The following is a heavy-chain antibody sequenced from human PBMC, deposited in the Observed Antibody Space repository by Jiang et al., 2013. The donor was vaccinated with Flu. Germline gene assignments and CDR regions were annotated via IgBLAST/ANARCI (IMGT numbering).Heavy chain of an antibody. CDR2: IYYSGST. Sequence: GSGLVKPSQTLSLTCTVSGGSISSGDYYWSWIRQPPGKGLEWIGYIYYSGSTYYNPSLKSRVTISVDTSKNQFSLKLSSVTAADTAVYYCARDRLRRKGSGYSRYYFDYWGQGTLVTVSS. D-gene: IGHD3-3*01. CDR3: ARDRLRRKGSGYSRYYFDY. CDR1: GGSISSGDYY. V-gene: IGHV4-30-4*01. J-gene: IGHJ4*02.